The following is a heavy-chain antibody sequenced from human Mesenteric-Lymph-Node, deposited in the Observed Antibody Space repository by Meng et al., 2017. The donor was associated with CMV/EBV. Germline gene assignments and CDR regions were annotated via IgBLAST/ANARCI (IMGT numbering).Heavy chain of an antibody. CDR2: IRSDGSNQ. J-gene: IGHJ6*02. Sequence: GGSLRLSCAASGFTFSSYALHWVRQAPGKGLEWVAFIRSDGSNQYYADSVKGRFTISRDNSKNTLYLQMNSLRAEDTAVYYCARGGQRGYGMDVWGQGTTVTVSS. CDR3: ARGGQRGYGMDV. CDR1: GFTFSSYA. V-gene: IGHV3-30*02.